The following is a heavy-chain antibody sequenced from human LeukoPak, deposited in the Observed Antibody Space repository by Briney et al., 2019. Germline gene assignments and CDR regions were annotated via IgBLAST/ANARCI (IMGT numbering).Heavy chain of an antibody. CDR3: ASYEPYRLVAFDI. D-gene: IGHD1-14*01. CDR1: GGSISSYY. Sequence: PSETLSLTCTVSGGSISSYYWSWIRQPPGKGLEWIGYIYYSGSTNYNSSLKSRVTISVDTSKNQFSLKLSSVTAADTAVYYCASYEPYRLVAFDIWGQGTMVTVSS. CDR2: IYYSGST. V-gene: IGHV4-59*01. J-gene: IGHJ3*02.